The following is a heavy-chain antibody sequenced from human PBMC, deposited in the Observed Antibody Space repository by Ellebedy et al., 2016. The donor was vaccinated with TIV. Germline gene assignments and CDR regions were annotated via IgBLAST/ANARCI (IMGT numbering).Heavy chain of an antibody. D-gene: IGHD3-10*01. CDR3: ARDALSSGYDAFDI. CDR1: GFTFSSYW. Sequence: GGSLRLSCAASGFTFSSYWMIWVRQAPGKGLEWVANIKQDGSEKYYVDSVKGRFTISRDNAKNSLYLQMNSLRAEDTAVYYCARDALSSGYDAFDIWGQGTMVTVSS. CDR2: IKQDGSEK. V-gene: IGHV3-7*01. J-gene: IGHJ3*02.